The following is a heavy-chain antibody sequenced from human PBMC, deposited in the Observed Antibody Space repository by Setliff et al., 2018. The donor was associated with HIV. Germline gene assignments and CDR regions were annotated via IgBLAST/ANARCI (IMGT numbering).Heavy chain of an antibody. V-gene: IGHV1-8*03. CDR3: ARGATITYYFDY. D-gene: IGHD5-12*01. Sequence: ASVKVSCKASGYTFINYDIYWVRQTTGQGLEWMGWMNPDSGNTGYAQRFQRRLTITADESTSTAYMELSSLRSEDTAVYYCARGATITYYFDYWGQGTLVTVSS. CDR2: MNPDSGNT. J-gene: IGHJ4*02. CDR1: GYTFINYD.